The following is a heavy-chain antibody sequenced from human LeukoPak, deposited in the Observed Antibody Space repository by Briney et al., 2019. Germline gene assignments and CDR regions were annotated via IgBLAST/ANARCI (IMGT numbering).Heavy chain of an antibody. D-gene: IGHD6-19*01. CDR1: GYTFTSYY. V-gene: IGHV1-46*01. CDR2: INPIGGST. CDR3: ARDASGIAVSGMDYYYYYMVV. Sequence: ASVKVSCKASGYTFTSYYMHWVRQAPGQGLEWMGIINPIGGSTSYAQKFQGRVTITRDTSTSTVYMELSSLRSEDTAVYYCARDASGIAVSGMDYYYYYMVVWGKGTTVTVSS. J-gene: IGHJ6*03.